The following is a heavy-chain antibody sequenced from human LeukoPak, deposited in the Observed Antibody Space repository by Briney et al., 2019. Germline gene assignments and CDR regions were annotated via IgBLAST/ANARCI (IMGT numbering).Heavy chain of an antibody. J-gene: IGHJ4*02. CDR2: ISSSSSTI. Sequence: GGSLRLSCAASGFTFSSYSMNWVRQAPGKGLEWVSYISSSSSTIYYADSVKGRFTISRDNSKNTLYLQISSLRVEDTAVFYCAKGGSGWSEDYWGQGTLVTVSS. CDR1: GFTFSSYS. D-gene: IGHD6-19*01. CDR3: AKGGSGWSEDY. V-gene: IGHV3-48*01.